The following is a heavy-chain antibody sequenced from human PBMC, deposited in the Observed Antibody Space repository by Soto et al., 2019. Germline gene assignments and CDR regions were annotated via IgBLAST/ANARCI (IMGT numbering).Heavy chain of an antibody. J-gene: IGHJ3*02. CDR1: GASVSSDNW. CDR2: IFHSETT. CDR3: AKNGWYSADI. Sequence: QMRLQESGPGLVKPSGTLSLACAVSGASVSSDNWWSGVRPPPGKGLEWIGEIFHSETTNYNPSLKSRATISVDTSKNQFSLTLTSVTAADTAVYYCAKNGWYSADIWGQGTMVTVSS. D-gene: IGHD6-19*01. V-gene: IGHV4-4*02.